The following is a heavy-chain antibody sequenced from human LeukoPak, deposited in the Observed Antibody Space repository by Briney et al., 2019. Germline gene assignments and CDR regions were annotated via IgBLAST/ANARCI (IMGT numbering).Heavy chain of an antibody. CDR3: ARGSVTAIYWYFDL. CDR2: IYYSGST. V-gene: IGHV4-59*08. Sequence: SETLSLTCTVSGGSISSYYWSWIRQPPGKGLEWIGYIYYSGSTNYNPSLKSRVTISVDTSKNQFSLKLSSVTAADTAVYYCARGSVTAIYWYFDLWGRGTLVTVSS. CDR1: GGSISSYY. D-gene: IGHD2-21*02. J-gene: IGHJ2*01.